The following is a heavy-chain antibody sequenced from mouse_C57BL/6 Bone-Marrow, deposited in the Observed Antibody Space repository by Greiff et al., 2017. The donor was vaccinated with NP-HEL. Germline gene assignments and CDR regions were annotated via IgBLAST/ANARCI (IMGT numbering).Heavy chain of an antibody. J-gene: IGHJ3*01. CDR1: GFTFSSYG. CDR3: ARQYGNWVAY. Sequence: EVMLVESGGDLVKPGGSLKLSCAASGFTFSSYGMSWVRQTPDKRLEWVATISSGGGYTYYPDSVKGRFTISRDNAKNTLYLQMSSLKSEDTAMYYCARQYGNWVAYWGQGTLVTVSA. CDR2: ISSGGGYT. V-gene: IGHV5-6*01. D-gene: IGHD2-1*01.